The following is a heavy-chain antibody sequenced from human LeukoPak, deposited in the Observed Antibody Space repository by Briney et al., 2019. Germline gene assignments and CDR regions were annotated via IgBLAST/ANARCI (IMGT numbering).Heavy chain of an antibody. J-gene: IGHJ5*02. V-gene: IGHV3-7*01. Sequence: PGGSLRLSCVASGFTFSSYWMSWVRQTPGKGLEWVANIKQDGSEKNYVDSVKGRFTISRDNAKNSLYLQMSSLRADDTAVYYCARERGSGSYHPFDPWGQGTLATVSS. CDR2: IKQDGSEK. CDR1: GFTFSSYW. D-gene: IGHD3-10*01. CDR3: ARERGSGSYHPFDP.